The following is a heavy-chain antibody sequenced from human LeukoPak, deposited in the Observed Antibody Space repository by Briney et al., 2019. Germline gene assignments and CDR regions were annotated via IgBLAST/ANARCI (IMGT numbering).Heavy chain of an antibody. Sequence: SVKVSCKASGYTFTSYYMHWVRQAPGQGLEWMGGIIPIFGTANYAQKFQGRVTITTDESTSTAYMELSSLRSEDTAVYYCARTAAAGPYNWFDPWGQGTLVTVSS. CDR1: GYTFTSYY. CDR2: IIPIFGTA. CDR3: ARTAAAGPYNWFDP. D-gene: IGHD6-13*01. J-gene: IGHJ5*02. V-gene: IGHV1-69*05.